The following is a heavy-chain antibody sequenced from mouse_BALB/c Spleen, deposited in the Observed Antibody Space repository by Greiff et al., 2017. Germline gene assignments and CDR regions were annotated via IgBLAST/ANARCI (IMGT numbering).Heavy chain of an antibody. J-gene: IGHJ3*01. CDR2: ISTYYGDA. V-gene: IGHV1S137*01. Sequence: LVESGAELVRPGVSVKISCKGSGYTFTDYAMHWVKQSHAKSLEWIGVISTYYGDASYNQKFKGKATMTVDKSSSTAYMELARLTSEDSAIYYCARLITTGAWFAYWGQGTLVTVSA. CDR3: ARLITTGAWFAY. CDR1: GYTFTDYA. D-gene: IGHD2-4*01.